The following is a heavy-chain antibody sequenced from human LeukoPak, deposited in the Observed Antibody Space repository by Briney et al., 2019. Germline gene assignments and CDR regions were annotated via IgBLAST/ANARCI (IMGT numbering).Heavy chain of an antibody. V-gene: IGHV1-18*01. Sequence: GWISAYNGNTNYAHTLQGRVTMTTDTSTSTAYMELSSLRSDDTAVYYCARESSSWFDAFDIWGQGTMVTVSS. CDR2: ISAYNGNT. J-gene: IGHJ3*02. CDR3: ARESSSWFDAFDI. D-gene: IGHD6-13*01.